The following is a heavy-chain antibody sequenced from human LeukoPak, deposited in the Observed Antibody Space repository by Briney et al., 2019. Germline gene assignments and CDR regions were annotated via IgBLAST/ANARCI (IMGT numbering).Heavy chain of an antibody. CDR2: IRCDGGSI. Sequence: PGGSLRLSCVTSGFTFYDYAMHWVRQALGKGLEWVSGIRCDGGSIAYADSVKGRFTTSRDNPKNSLYLQMNSLSEEDMALYYCAKGTGCGSYRGAFDIWGQGTMVTVPS. J-gene: IGHJ3*02. D-gene: IGHD1-26*01. CDR3: AKGTGCGSYRGAFDI. V-gene: IGHV3-9*03. CDR1: GFTFYDYA.